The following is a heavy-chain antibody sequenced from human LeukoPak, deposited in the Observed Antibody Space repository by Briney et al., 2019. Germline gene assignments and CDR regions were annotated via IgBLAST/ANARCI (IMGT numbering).Heavy chain of an antibody. CDR3: ARGGDRRGFDF. V-gene: IGHV4-31*03. CDR1: GGFISNGGYY. J-gene: IGHJ4*02. D-gene: IGHD1-14*01. Sequence: NASETLSLTCTVSGGFISNGGYYWSWIRQHPGKGLEWIGYIYDSGTTYYSPALQSRVTISVDTSDNKFSLNLRSLTAADTAVYYCARGGDRRGFDFWGQGTLVSVSS. CDR2: IYDSGTT.